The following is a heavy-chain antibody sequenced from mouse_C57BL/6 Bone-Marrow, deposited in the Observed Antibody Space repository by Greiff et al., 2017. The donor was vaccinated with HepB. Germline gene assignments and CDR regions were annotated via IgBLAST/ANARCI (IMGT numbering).Heavy chain of an antibody. Sequence: EVQLQESGPGLVKPSQSLSLTCSVTGYSITSGYYWNWIRQFPGNKLEWMGYISYDGSNNYNPSLKNRISITRDTSKNQFFLKLNSVTTEDTATYYCARDGITTASYFDYWGQGTTLTVSS. CDR2: ISYDGSN. CDR1: GYSITSGYY. D-gene: IGHD1-2*01. J-gene: IGHJ2*01. CDR3: ARDGITTASYFDY. V-gene: IGHV3-6*01.